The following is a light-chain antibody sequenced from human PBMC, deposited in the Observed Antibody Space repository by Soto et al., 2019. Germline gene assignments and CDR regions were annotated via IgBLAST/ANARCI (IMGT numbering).Light chain of an antibody. CDR1: QSVNSN. CDR2: GAS. Sequence: EIVMTQSPATVSVSPGERATLSCRASQSVNSNLVWYQHKPGQAPWLLIYGASTRATGIPARFSGSGSGTDFTLTISSLQSEDFALYYCQQYNNWLWTFGQGTRVEIK. V-gene: IGKV3-15*01. CDR3: QQYNNWLWT. J-gene: IGKJ1*01.